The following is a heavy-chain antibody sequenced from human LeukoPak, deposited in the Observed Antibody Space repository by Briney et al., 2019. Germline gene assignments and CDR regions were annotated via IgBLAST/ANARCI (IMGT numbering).Heavy chain of an antibody. Sequence: GGSLRLSCAASGFTFSSYSMNWVRQAPGKGLEWVSSISSSSSYIYYADSVKGRFTISRDNAKNSLYLQMNSLRAEDTAVYYCARDPVGAAAAGTNWYFDLWGRGTLVTVSS. D-gene: IGHD6-13*01. CDR1: GFTFSSYS. J-gene: IGHJ2*01. V-gene: IGHV3-21*01. CDR3: ARDPVGAAAAGTNWYFDL. CDR2: ISSSSSYI.